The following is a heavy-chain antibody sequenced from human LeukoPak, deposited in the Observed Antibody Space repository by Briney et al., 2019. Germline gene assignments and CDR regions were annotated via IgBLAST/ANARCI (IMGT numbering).Heavy chain of an antibody. V-gene: IGHV1-8*01. Sequence: GASVKVSCKASGYTFTSYDINWVRQATGQGLEWMGWMNPNSGNTGYAQKFQGRVTMTRNTSISTAYMELSRLRSDDTAVYHCAREGRFGGVIVPDYWGQGTLVTVSS. CDR3: AREGRFGGVIVPDY. CDR2: MNPNSGNT. CDR1: GYTFTSYD. J-gene: IGHJ4*02. D-gene: IGHD3-16*02.